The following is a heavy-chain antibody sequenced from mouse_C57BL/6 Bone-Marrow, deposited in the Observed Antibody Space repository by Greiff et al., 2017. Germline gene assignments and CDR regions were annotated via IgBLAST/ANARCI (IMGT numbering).Heavy chain of an antibody. CDR1: GYAFTNYL. J-gene: IGHJ3*01. CDR3: ARSRQLRLQAY. CDR2: INPGSGGT. Sequence: QVQLQQSGAELVRPGTSVKVSCKASGYAFTNYLIEWVKQRPGQGLEWIGVINPGSGGTNYNEKFKGKATLTADKSSSTAYMQLSSLTSEDSAVYFCARSRQLRLQAYWGQGTLVTVSA. D-gene: IGHD3-2*02. V-gene: IGHV1-54*01.